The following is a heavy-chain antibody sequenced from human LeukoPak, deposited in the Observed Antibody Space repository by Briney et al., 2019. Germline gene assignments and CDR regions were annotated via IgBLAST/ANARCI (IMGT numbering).Heavy chain of an antibody. CDR1: GGSISSYY. V-gene: IGHV4-4*09. J-gene: IGHJ6*03. D-gene: IGHD6-6*01. CDR3: ARHRRIAAPFGYYYNMDV. CDR2: IYTSGST. Sequence: PSETPSLTCTVSGGSISSYYWSWIRQPPGKGLEWIGYIYTSGSTNYNPSLKSRVTISVDTSKNQFSLKLSSVTAADTAVYYCARHRRIAAPFGYYYNMDVWGKGTTVTVSS.